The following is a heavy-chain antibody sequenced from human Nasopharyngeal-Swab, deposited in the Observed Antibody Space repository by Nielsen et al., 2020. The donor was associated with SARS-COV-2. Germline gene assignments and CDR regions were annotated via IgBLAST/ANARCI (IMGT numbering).Heavy chain of an antibody. CDR1: GFTFSTYW. CDR2: ISPTSDYI. D-gene: IGHD7-27*01. CDR3: ARALWGSYYYGMDV. V-gene: IGHV3-21*06. Sequence: GESLKISCAASGFTFSTYWMNWVRQAPGKGLEWVSSISPTSDYIYYAESVKGRFTISRDNAKNSLFLQMNSLRAEDTAVYYCARALWGSYYYGMDVWGQGTTVTVSS. J-gene: IGHJ6*02.